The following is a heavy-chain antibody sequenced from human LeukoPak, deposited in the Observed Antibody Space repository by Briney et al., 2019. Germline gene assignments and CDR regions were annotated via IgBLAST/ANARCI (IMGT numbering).Heavy chain of an antibody. Sequence: GGSLRLSCAASGFTFSSYGMHWVRQAPGKGLEWVSAISGSGGSTYYADSVKGRFTISRDNSKNTLYLQMNSLRAEDTAVYYCAKASGGNLTPFDYWGQGTLVTVSS. D-gene: IGHD4-23*01. CDR3: AKASGGNLTPFDY. V-gene: IGHV3-23*01. CDR2: ISGSGGST. J-gene: IGHJ4*02. CDR1: GFTFSSYG.